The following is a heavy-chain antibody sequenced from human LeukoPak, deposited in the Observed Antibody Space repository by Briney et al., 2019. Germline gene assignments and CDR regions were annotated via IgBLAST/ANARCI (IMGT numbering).Heavy chain of an antibody. CDR1: GFTFNNYW. V-gene: IGHV3-7*01. Sequence: PGGSLRLSCAVSGFTFNNYWMSWVRQAPGKGLEWVANIKQDGSEKYYVDSVKGRFTISRDNAKNSLYLQMNSLRAEDTAVYYCARDASNPVSHYFDFWGQGTLVTVSS. J-gene: IGHJ4*02. CDR2: IKQDGSEK. CDR3: ARDASNPVSHYFDF. D-gene: IGHD2-8*01.